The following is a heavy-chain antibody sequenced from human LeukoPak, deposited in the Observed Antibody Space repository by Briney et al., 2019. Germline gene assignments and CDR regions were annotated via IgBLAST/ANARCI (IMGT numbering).Heavy chain of an antibody. Sequence: KTGGSLRLSCAASGFIFHNAWMTWVRQAPGKGLEWGGRIKSNPDGGTADYAAPVKGRCIISRDDSKNTLYLQLNSLNTEDTAVYYCTTLSYDVHYWGQGTMVTVSS. J-gene: IGHJ4*02. V-gene: IGHV3-15*05. D-gene: IGHD3-3*01. CDR1: GFIFHNAW. CDR2: IKSNPDGGTA. CDR3: TTLSYDVHY.